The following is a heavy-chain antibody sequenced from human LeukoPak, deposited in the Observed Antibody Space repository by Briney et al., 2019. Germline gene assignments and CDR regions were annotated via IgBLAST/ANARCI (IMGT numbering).Heavy chain of an antibody. CDR1: GFTFSSYG. CDR2: ISYDGSNK. CDR3: SKDGSSWYSDWFDP. Sequence: GGSLRLSCAASGFTFSSYGMHWVRQAPGKGLEWVAAISYDGSNKHYADSVKGRFTISRDNSKNTLYLQMNSLRAEDTAVYYCSKDGSSWYSDWFDPWGQGTLVTVSS. V-gene: IGHV3-30*03. J-gene: IGHJ5*02. D-gene: IGHD6-13*01.